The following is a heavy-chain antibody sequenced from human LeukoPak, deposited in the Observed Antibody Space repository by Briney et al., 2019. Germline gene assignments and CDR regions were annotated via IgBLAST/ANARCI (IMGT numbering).Heavy chain of an antibody. CDR1: GYTFTGYY. Sequence: GASVKVSCKASGYTFTGYYMHWVRQAPGQGLEWMGWINPNSGGTNYAQKFQGRVTMTRDTSNSTAYMELSRLRSEDTAVYYCAREYGGNSEYYGMDVWGQGTTVTVSS. CDR2: INPNSGGT. J-gene: IGHJ6*02. CDR3: AREYGGNSEYYGMDV. D-gene: IGHD4-23*01. V-gene: IGHV1-2*02.